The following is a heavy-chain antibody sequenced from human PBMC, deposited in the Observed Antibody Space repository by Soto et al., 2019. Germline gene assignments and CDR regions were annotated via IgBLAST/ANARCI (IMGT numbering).Heavy chain of an antibody. Sequence: QVQLQESGPGLVKPSETLSLTCTVSGGSVSSGSYYWSWIRQPPGKGLEWIGYIYYSGSTNYNPSLKSRVTISVDTSKNQFSLKLSSVTAADTAVYYCARGEREDGGFDPWGQGTLVTVSS. D-gene: IGHD1-26*01. J-gene: IGHJ5*02. CDR2: IYYSGST. CDR1: GGSVSSGSYY. V-gene: IGHV4-61*01. CDR3: ARGEREDGGFDP.